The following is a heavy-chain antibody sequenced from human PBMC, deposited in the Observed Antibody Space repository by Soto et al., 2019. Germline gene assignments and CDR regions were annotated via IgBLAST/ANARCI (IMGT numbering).Heavy chain of an antibody. J-gene: IGHJ4*02. CDR2: ITWNSGHI. CDR3: AKGRSSMIVVVMDY. V-gene: IGHV3-9*01. CDR1: GFNFYDSA. Sequence: PCGSLRLSCVASGFNFYDSAISCFRQVPGKCLEWVSGITWNSGHILYADSVKGRFTISRDNAKKSLYLELNSLRPEDTALYYCAKGRSSMIVVVMDYWGQGTPVTV. D-gene: IGHD3-22*01.